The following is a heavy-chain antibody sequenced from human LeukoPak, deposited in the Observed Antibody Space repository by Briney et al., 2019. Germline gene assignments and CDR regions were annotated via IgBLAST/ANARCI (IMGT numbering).Heavy chain of an antibody. Sequence: GGSLRLSCAASGFAFSTYPMHWVRQAPGKGLEYVSAISHTGGSTYYANSVKGRFTISRDNSKNTLYLQMGSLRVEDMAVYYCARDYRSSWSNWFGPWGQGTLVTVSS. D-gene: IGHD6-13*01. CDR2: ISHTGGST. CDR3: ARDYRSSWSNWFGP. CDR1: GFAFSTYP. V-gene: IGHV3-64*01. J-gene: IGHJ5*02.